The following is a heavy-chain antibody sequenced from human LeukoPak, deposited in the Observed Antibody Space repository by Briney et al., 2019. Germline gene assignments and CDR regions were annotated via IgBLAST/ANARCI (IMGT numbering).Heavy chain of an antibody. CDR3: ASRFGSY. Sequence: SQTLSLTCAISGDSVSSNSGAWNWIWQSPSRGLEWLGRTYYRPKWYIDYALSVKSRIIINPDTSKNQFSLQLNSVTPEDTAVYYCASRFGSYWGQGTLVTVSS. V-gene: IGHV6-1*01. CDR2: TYYRPKWYI. CDR1: GDSVSSNSGA. D-gene: IGHD3-16*01. J-gene: IGHJ4*02.